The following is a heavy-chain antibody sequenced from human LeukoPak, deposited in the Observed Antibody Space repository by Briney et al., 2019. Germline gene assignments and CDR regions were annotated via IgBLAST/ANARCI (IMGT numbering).Heavy chain of an antibody. CDR2: ISYDGSNK. J-gene: IGHJ4*02. CDR3: TTGPTYYYDSSGDLESRFNDY. Sequence: GGSLRLSCAASGFTFSSYAMHWVRQAPGKGLEWVAVISYDGSNKYYADSVKGRFTISRDNSKNTLYLQMNSLKTEDTAVYYCTTGPTYYYDSSGDLESRFNDYWGQGTLVTVSS. CDR1: GFTFSSYA. V-gene: IGHV3-30*04. D-gene: IGHD3-22*01.